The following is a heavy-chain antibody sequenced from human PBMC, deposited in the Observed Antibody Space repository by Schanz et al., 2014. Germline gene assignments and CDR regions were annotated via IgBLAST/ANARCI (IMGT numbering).Heavy chain of an antibody. Sequence: QVQLEQSGAEVKKPGSSVKVSCKASGGTFSSFGINWVRQAPGQGLEWMGRIIPSLGLAKYEQKFQGRVTMTTDTSTSTAYMELSSLRSDDTAVYYCARGGGPEDVFDIWGQGTILTVSS. D-gene: IGHD5-12*01. V-gene: IGHV1-69*04. CDR2: IIPSLGLA. CDR3: ARGGGPEDVFDI. CDR1: GGTFSSFG. J-gene: IGHJ3*02.